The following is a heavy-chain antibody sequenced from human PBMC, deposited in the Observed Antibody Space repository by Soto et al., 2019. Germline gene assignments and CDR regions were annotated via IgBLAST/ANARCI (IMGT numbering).Heavy chain of an antibody. J-gene: IGHJ6*02. CDR1: GFTFSSYA. CDR3: AKRELFGVALYTGDYYYGMDV. V-gene: IGHV3-23*01. CDR2: ISGSGGST. D-gene: IGHD3-3*01. Sequence: GGSLRLSCAASGFTFSSYAMSWVRQAPGKGLEWVSAISGSGGSTYYADSVKGRFTISRDNSKNTLYLQMNSLRAEDMAVYYCAKRELFGVALYTGDYYYGMDVWGQGTTVTVSS.